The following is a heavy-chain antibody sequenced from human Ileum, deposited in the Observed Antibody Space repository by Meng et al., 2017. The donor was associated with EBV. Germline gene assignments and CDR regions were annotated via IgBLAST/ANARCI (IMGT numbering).Heavy chain of an antibody. CDR2: IYRTETT. V-gene: IGHV4-39*01. J-gene: IGHJ4*02. CDR3: VRGGDTSGYSLDY. Sequence: HLHLQEAGPGLVRPSETLSLTCTVSGGSVSSSSYYWAWIRQSPGKGLEWIGSIYRTETTYYNPSLKSRVTISVDTSKNQFSLTLRSVTAADTAVYYCVRGGDTSGYSLDYWGQGILVTVSS. D-gene: IGHD3-22*01. CDR1: GGSVSSSSYY.